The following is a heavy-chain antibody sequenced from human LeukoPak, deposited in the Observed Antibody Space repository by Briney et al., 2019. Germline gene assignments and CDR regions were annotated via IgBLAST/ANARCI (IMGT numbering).Heavy chain of an antibody. CDR2: IYSGGST. CDR1: GFTVSSNY. CDR3: AKEGIYYDGSVYYSGYFDY. V-gene: IGHV3-53*01. D-gene: IGHD3-22*01. J-gene: IGHJ4*02. Sequence: GGSLRLSCAASGFTVSSNYMGWVRQAPGKGLEWVSVIYSGGSTYYADSVKGRFTISRDSSKKMLYLQMNSLSAEDTAIYYCAKEGIYYDGSVYYSGYFDYWGQGTLVTVSS.